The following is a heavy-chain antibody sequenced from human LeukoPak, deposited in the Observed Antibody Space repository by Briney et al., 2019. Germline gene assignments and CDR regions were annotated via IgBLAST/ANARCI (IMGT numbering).Heavy chain of an antibody. D-gene: IGHD3-10*01. CDR2: IYTSGST. V-gene: IGHV4-61*02. CDR3: ARDLIRDYYGSGISSIPGGFDP. CDR1: GGSISSGSYY. J-gene: IGHJ5*02. Sequence: PSETLSLTCTVSGGSISSGSYYWSWIRQPAGKGLEWIGRIYTSGSTNYNPSLKSRVTISVDTSKNQFSLKLSSVTAADTAVYYCARDLIRDYYGSGISSIPGGFDPWGQGTLVTVSS.